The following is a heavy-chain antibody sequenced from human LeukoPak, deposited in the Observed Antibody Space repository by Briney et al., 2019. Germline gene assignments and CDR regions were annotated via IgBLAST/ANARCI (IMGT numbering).Heavy chain of an antibody. CDR3: ARVPIVAATPLFDY. CDR2: IKQDGSEK. V-gene: IGHV3-7*01. J-gene: IGHJ4*02. D-gene: IGHD2-15*01. Sequence: GGSLRLSCAASGFTFSSYWMSWGRQAPGKGLEWVANIKQDGSEKYYVDSVKGRFTISRDNAKNSLYLQMNSLRAEDTAVYYCARVPIVAATPLFDYWGQGTLVTLSS. CDR1: GFTFSSYW.